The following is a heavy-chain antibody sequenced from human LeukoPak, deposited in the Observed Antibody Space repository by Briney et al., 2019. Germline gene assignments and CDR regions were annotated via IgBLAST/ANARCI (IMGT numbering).Heavy chain of an antibody. CDR1: GFTFGDHA. CDR3: ARGPIQLWIHNAMDV. D-gene: IGHD5-18*01. Sequence: GGSLRLSCTASGFTFGDHAMSWVRQAPGKGLEWVGFIRGKAYRGTTEYAASVQGRFTISRDDSKSVVYLQMNRLKTEDTAFYYCARGPIQLWIHNAMDVWGQGTTVTVSS. J-gene: IGHJ6*02. V-gene: IGHV3-49*04. CDR2: IRGKAYRGTT.